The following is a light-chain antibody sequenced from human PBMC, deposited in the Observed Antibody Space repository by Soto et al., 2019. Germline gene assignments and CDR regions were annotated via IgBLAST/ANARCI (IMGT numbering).Light chain of an antibody. V-gene: IGKV3-11*01. CDR1: QSVSSY. CDR3: QQRSNWPPIT. CDR2: DAS. Sequence: EIVLTQSPATLSLSPGERATLSCRASQSVSSYLDWYQQKPGKAPRLLIYDASNRATGIPARFSGSGSGTDFTLTISSLEPEDFAVYYCQQRSNWPPITFGQGTRLEIK. J-gene: IGKJ5*01.